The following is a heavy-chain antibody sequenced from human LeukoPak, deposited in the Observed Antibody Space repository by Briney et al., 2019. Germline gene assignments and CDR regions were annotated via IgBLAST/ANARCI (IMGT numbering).Heavy chain of an antibody. CDR2: INPNSGGT. CDR1: GYTFTVYY. J-gene: IGHJ4*02. D-gene: IGHD3-22*01. V-gene: IGHV1-2*06. Sequence: GASVKLSCKASGYTFTVYYMHWVRQAPGQGLEWMGRINPNSGGTNYAQKFQGRVTMTRGTSTSTVYMELSSLRSEDTAVYYCARKGYDGSDYDLDYWGQGALVTVSS. CDR3: ARKGYDGSDYDLDY.